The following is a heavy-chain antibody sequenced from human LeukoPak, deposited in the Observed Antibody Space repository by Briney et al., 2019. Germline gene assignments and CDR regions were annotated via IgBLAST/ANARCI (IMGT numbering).Heavy chain of an antibody. V-gene: IGHV1-69*13. CDR1: GNSISNYA. CDR3: TTRACHAGGCSSSFYYYYGLHF. J-gene: IGHJ6*02. Sequence: GASVNVSCTASGNSISNYAVSWVRQAPGQGFEWMGGIIPIFGTADYAQKFQGRVTITADQSTSTTYMALSSLKSEDTATYYCTTRACHAGGCSSSFYYYYGLHFWGQGTTVSVSS. D-gene: IGHD3-16*01. CDR2: IIPIFGTA.